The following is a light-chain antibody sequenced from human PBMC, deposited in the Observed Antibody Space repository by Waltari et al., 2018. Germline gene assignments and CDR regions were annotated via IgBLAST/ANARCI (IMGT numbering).Light chain of an antibody. CDR1: ESLLHRNGYTY. J-gene: IGKJ4*01. Sequence: IVMTQSPLSLPVTPGEPASISCRSSESLLHRNGYTYLDWYLQKPGQSPQLLIYLGSNRASGVPDRFSGSGSGTDFTLKISRVEAEDVGIYYCMQALQTPFTFGGGTKVEIK. CDR2: LGS. V-gene: IGKV2-28*01. CDR3: MQALQTPFT.